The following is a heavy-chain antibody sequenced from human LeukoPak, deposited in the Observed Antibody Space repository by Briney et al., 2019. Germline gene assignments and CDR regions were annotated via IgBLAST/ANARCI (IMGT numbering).Heavy chain of an antibody. Sequence: KPSETLSLACTVSGGSISSSSYYWGWIRQPPGKGLEWIGSMYYSGSTGRTYYNSSLKSRVTISADTSKNQFSLKLSSVTAADTAVYYCARGSSGWPDYYYYYYMDVWGKGTTVTVSS. CDR2: MYYSGSTGRT. V-gene: IGHV4-39*07. CDR3: ARGSSGWPDYYYYYYMDV. J-gene: IGHJ6*03. CDR1: GGSISSSSYY. D-gene: IGHD6-19*01.